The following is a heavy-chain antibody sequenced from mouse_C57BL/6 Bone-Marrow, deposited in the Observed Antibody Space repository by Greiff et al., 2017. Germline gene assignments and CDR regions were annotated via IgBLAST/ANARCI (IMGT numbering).Heavy chain of an antibody. CDR2: IYPTSGRT. V-gene: IGHV1-55*01. Sequence: QVQLQQSGAELVKPGASVKMSCKASVYTFTSYWITWVKQRPGQGLEWIGDIYPTSGRTNYNEKFTSKAILTVDPSSNTAYLQLSSLTSEDSAVCYCARSGPLGRSVDYWGQGTTLTVSS. J-gene: IGHJ2*01. D-gene: IGHD4-1*01. CDR3: ARSGPLGRSVDY. CDR1: VYTFTSYW.